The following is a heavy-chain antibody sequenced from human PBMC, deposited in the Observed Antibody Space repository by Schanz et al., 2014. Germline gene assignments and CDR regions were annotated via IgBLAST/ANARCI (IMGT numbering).Heavy chain of an antibody. CDR3: VTEKRMESGTWAKAFDI. CDR2: INPSSGTT. J-gene: IGHJ3*02. CDR1: GYTFTTYY. Sequence: QVQLVQSGAEVKKPGVSVKVSCKASGYTFTTYYIHWVRQAPGQGLEWMGKINPSSGTTRIAQNFRGRVTMTRDTSTSTVYMELSSLRSDDTAMYYCVTEKRMESGTWAKAFDIWGQGTMVTVSS. D-gene: IGHD3-3*01. V-gene: IGHV1-46*01.